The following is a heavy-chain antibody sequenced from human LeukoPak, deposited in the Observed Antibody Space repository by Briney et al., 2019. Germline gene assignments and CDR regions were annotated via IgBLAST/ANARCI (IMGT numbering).Heavy chain of an antibody. J-gene: IGHJ4*01. D-gene: IGHD6-19*01. V-gene: IGHV3-48*03. CDR2: ISSSGGSI. CDR3: ARVAVAGFHFFDY. CDR1: GFTFRNYE. Sequence: PGGSLRLSCAASGFTFRNYETNWVRQAPGKGLKWVSYISSSGGSIYYADSVKGRFTISRDNAKNSLYLQMNSLRVEDTAVYYCARVAVAGFHFFDYWGQGTLVTVSS.